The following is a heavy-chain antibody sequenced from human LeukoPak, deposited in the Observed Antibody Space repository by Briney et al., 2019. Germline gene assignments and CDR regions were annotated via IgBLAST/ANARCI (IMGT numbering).Heavy chain of an antibody. J-gene: IGHJ4*02. Sequence: ASVKVSCKASGYTFTSYDINWVRQATGQGLEWMGWMNPNSGNTGYAQKFQGRVTITRNTSISTAYMELSSLRSEDTAVYYCARGPPYYYDSSVPYDYWGQGTLVTVSS. D-gene: IGHD3-22*01. CDR2: MNPNSGNT. CDR3: ARGPPYYYDSSVPYDY. V-gene: IGHV1-8*03. CDR1: GYTFTSYD.